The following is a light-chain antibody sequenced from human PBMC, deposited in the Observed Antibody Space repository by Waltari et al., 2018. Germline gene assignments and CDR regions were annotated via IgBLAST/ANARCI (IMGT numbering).Light chain of an antibody. CDR2: GAS. CDR3: QQYGSSPGT. Sequence: EIVLTQSPGTLSLSAGERATLSCRASQSVTTNYLAWYQQNPGQAPRLLIYGASNSATGIPDRFTGSGSGTDFTLTISRLEPEDFAVYYCQQYGSSPGTFGQGTKVEIK. J-gene: IGKJ1*01. CDR1: QSVTTNY. V-gene: IGKV3-20*01.